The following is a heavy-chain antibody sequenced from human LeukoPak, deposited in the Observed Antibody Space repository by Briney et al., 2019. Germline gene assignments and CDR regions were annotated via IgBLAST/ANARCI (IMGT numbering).Heavy chain of an antibody. CDR2: IYYSGRT. CDR1: GASISSYY. V-gene: IGHV4-59*01. J-gene: IGHJ6*03. CDR3: ARFRGSGSYYNYYYMDV. D-gene: IGHD3-10*01. Sequence: SETLSLACTVSGASISSYYWSWIRQSPGKGLEWIGYIYYSGRTNYNPSLKSRVTISVDTSKNQFSLKLSSVTAADTAVYYCARFRGSGSYYNYYYMDVWGKGTTVTISS.